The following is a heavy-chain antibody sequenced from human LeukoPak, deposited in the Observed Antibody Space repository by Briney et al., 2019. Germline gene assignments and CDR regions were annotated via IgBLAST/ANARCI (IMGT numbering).Heavy chain of an antibody. V-gene: IGHV3-30*04. CDR1: GFTFSTYA. D-gene: IGHD6-19*01. CDR2: ISYDGSSK. J-gene: IGHJ5*02. Sequence: GGSLRLSCAASGFTFSTYAMHWVRQAPGKGLEWVAVISYDGSSKYYADSVKGRFTISRDNSKNTLYLQMNSLRAEDTAVYYCARESSSGSFGPWGQGTLVTVSS. CDR3: ARESSSGSFGP.